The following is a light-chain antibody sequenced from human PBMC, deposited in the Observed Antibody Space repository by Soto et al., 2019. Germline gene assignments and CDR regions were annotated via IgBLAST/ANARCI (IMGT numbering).Light chain of an antibody. CDR3: QQHNNWPTWT. CDR2: GAS. CDR1: QSVGRN. V-gene: IGKV3-15*01. Sequence: ETVMTKYPGTLSVSPGDRATLSCRASQSVGRNLAWYQQKPGQAPRLLIYGASTRATGIPARFSGSGSGTEFTLTISSLQSEDFAVYFCQQHNNWPTWTFGQGTKVDIK. J-gene: IGKJ1*01.